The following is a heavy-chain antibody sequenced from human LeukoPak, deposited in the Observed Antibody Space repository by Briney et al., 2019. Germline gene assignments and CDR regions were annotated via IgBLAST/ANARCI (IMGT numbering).Heavy chain of an antibody. CDR1: GFTFSGSA. D-gene: IGHD3-22*01. Sequence: PGGSLRLSCAASGFTFSGSAMHWVRQASGKGLEWVGRIRSKANSYATAYAASVKGRFTISRDDSKNTAYLQMNSLKTEATAVYYCTRHREWYYYDSSGYPFDYWGQGTLVTVSS. V-gene: IGHV3-73*01. CDR2: IRSKANSYAT. J-gene: IGHJ4*02. CDR3: TRHREWYYYDSSGYPFDY.